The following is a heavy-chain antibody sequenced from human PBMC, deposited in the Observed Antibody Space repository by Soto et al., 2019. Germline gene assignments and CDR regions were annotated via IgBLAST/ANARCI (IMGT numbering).Heavy chain of an antibody. Sequence: EVQLVESGGGLVKPGGSLTLACSASGFTFSNMWMSWVRQGPGKGPEWVGRIKSESDGGTIHYAAPGRGRFIISRDDSKDMVFLQMNSLKIEDTAVYYCTTSPDIVVAPTAGHCDAFDVWGQGTMVTVSS. CDR2: IKSESDGGTI. CDR3: TTSPDIVVAPTAGHCDAFDV. J-gene: IGHJ3*01. D-gene: IGHD5-12*01. CDR1: GFTFSNMW. V-gene: IGHV3-15*01.